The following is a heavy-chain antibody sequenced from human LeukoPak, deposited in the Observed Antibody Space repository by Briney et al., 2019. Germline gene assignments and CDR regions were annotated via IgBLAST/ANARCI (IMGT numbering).Heavy chain of an antibody. CDR1: GFTFSSCS. CDR2: IGTSSNTI. J-gene: IGHJ4*02. CDR3: ARDNVWAFDH. Sequence: PGGSLRLSGAASGFTFSSCSMNWVRQAPGKGLEWVSYIGTSSNTIYYADSVKGRFTISRDNAKNSLYLQMNSLRDDDTAVYYCARDNVWAFDHWGQGTLVTVSS. D-gene: IGHD7-27*01. V-gene: IGHV3-48*02.